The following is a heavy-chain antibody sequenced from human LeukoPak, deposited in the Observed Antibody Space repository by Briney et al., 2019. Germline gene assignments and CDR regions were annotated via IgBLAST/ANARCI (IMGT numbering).Heavy chain of an antibody. CDR3: ASGLLKVVVPYAFDI. CDR1: GGSISSYY. CDR2: IYYSGST. Sequence: PSETLSLTCTVSGGSISSYYWSWIRQPPGKGLERIGYIYYSGSTNYNPSLKSRVTISVDTSKNQFSLKLGSVTAADTAVYYCASGLLKVVVPYAFDIWGQGTMVTVSS. D-gene: IGHD3-22*01. V-gene: IGHV4-59*01. J-gene: IGHJ3*02.